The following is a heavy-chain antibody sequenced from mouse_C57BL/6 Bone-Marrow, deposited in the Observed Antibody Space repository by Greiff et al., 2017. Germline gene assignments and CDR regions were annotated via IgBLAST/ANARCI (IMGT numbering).Heavy chain of an antibody. D-gene: IGHD1-1*01. CDR3: ASHYSGSGRYWYFDV. J-gene: IGHJ1*03. Sequence: DVMLVESGGDLVKPGGSLKLSCAASGFTFSSYGMSWVRQTPDKRLEWVATISSGGSYTYYPDSVKGRFTISRDNAKNTLYLQMSSLKSEDTAMYYGASHYSGSGRYWYFDVWGTGTTVTVSS. V-gene: IGHV5-6*02. CDR2: ISSGGSYT. CDR1: GFTFSSYG.